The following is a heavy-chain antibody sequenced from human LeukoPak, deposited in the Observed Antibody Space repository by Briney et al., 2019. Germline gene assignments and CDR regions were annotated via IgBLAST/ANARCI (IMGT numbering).Heavy chain of an antibody. J-gene: IGHJ6*03. CDR2: INSDGSST. V-gene: IGHV3-74*01. CDR1: GFTFSSHW. Sequence: GSLRLSCAASGFTFSSHWMHWVRQAPGKGLVWVSRINSDGSSTSYADSVKGRFTISRDNAKNTLYLQMNSLRAEDTAVYYCARSGQNYYYYYMDVWGKGTTVTVSS. CDR3: ARSGQNYYYYYMDV.